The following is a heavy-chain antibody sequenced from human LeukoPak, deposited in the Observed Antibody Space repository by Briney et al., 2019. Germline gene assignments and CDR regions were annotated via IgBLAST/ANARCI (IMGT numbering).Heavy chain of an antibody. Sequence: PGGSLRLSCAASGFTFSSYSMNWVRQAPGKGLEWVSSISSSSSYIYYADSVKGRFTISRDNAKNSLYLQMNSLRAEDTAVYYCARDWRGESRADLWGSGTLVTVSS. CDR2: ISSSSSYI. V-gene: IGHV3-21*01. CDR3: ARDWRGESRADL. CDR1: GFTFSSYS. D-gene: IGHD3-3*01. J-gene: IGHJ2*01.